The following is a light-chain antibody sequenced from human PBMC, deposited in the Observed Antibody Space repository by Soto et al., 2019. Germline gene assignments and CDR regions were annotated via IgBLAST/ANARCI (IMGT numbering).Light chain of an antibody. CDR3: ASGEDRGNGPV. V-gene: IGLV1-44*01. J-gene: IGLJ3*02. Sequence: QSVLTQPPSTSGTPGQRVAISCSGTSSNIGSHTVNWYQQLPGTAPKLLIYGDDQRPSGIPDRFSGSKSGTSASLAISGLHSEDGGDYYGASGEDRGNGPVFGGGTKLTVL. CDR2: GDD. CDR1: SSNIGSHT.